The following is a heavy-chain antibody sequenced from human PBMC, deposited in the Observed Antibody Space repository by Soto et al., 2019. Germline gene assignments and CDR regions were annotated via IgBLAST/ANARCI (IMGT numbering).Heavy chain of an antibody. CDR2: ISGSDGGT. CDR1: GFTFRNYA. D-gene: IGHD2-2*03. V-gene: IGHV3-23*01. Sequence: VQLLESGGGLVQPGGSLRLSCAASGFTFRNYAMNWVRQAPGKGLEWVSVISGSDGGTYYADSVKGRFTISRDNSKNTLYLQMNSLRAEDTAVYYWANGYCSRASCSPNYWGQGTLVTVPS. CDR3: ANGYCSRASCSPNY. J-gene: IGHJ4*02.